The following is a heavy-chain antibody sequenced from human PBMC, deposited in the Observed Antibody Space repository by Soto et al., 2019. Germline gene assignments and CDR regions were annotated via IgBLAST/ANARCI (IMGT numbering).Heavy chain of an antibody. CDR3: ARVGYGDYVGSIDY. V-gene: IGHV4-38-2*02. D-gene: IGHD4-17*01. CDR1: GYSISSGSY. J-gene: IGHJ4*02. Sequence: NPSETLSLTCTVSGYSISSGSYWGWIRQPPGKGPEWIASIYHGGTTFYNPSLKSRVTVSVDKSNNQFSLKLSSVTAADTAVYYCARVGYGDYVGSIDYWGQGTLVTVSS. CDR2: IYHGGTT.